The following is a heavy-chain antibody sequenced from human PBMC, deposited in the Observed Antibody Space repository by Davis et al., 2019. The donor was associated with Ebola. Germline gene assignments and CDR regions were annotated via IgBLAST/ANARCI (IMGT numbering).Heavy chain of an antibody. CDR2: IYPSDSDT. Sequence: GESLKISCKGSEYRFANYWIGWVRQQPGRGLEWMGMIYPSDSDTRYSPSFQGQVIISADQSISTAYLQWNSLQASDTAVYYCARLYGPGHYFNWHFNLWGRGTLVTVSS. J-gene: IGHJ2*01. V-gene: IGHV5-51*01. CDR1: EYRFANYW. CDR3: ARLYGPGHYFNWHFNL. D-gene: IGHD3-10*01.